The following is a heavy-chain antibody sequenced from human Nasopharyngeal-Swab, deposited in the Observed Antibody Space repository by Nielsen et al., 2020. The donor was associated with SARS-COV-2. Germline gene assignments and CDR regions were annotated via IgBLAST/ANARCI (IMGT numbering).Heavy chain of an antibody. CDR2: ISSSSSYI. D-gene: IGHD1/OR15-1a*01. Sequence: GGSLRLSCAASGFTFSSYSMNWVRQAPGKGLEWVSSISSSSSYIYYADSEKGRFTISRDNAKNSLYLQMNSLRAEDTAVYYCASYVAGTPTYYYYYMDVWGKGTTVTVSS. CDR1: GFTFSSYS. J-gene: IGHJ6*03. CDR3: ASYVAGTPTYYYYYMDV. V-gene: IGHV3-21*01.